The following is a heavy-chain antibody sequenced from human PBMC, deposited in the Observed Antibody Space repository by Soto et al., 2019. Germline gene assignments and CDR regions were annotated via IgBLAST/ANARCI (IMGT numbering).Heavy chain of an antibody. J-gene: IGHJ4*02. CDR3: ERVMEQLALDY. D-gene: IGHD6-6*01. V-gene: IGHV4-4*07. Sequence: QVQLQESGPGLVKPSETLSLSCTVSGGSISSYYWSWIRQPAGKGLEGLGRIYTSGSTNYNPSLKSRVTMSEDTTKNHFALKLSCVTAADTAVYYCERVMEQLALDYWGQGTLVTVSS. CDR2: IYTSGST. CDR1: GGSISSYY.